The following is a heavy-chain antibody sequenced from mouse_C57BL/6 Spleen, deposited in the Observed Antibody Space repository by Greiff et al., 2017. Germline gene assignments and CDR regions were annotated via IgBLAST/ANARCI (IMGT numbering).Heavy chain of an antibody. D-gene: IGHD1-1*01. Sequence: QVTLKVCGPGILQSSQTLSLTCSFSGFSLSTSGMGVSWIRQPSGKGLEWRAHIYWDDDKRYNPSLKSRTPISKDTSRNQVFLKITSVVTADTAAYYCCRRLVYTVSFDYWGQGTTVTVSA. V-gene: IGHV8-12*01. CDR2: IYWDDDK. J-gene: IGHJ2*01. CDR1: GFSLSTSGMG. CDR3: CRRLVYTVSFDY.